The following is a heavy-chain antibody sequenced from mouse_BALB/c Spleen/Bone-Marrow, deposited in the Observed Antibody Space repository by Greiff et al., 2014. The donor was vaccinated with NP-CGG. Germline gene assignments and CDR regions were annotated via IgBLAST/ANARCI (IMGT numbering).Heavy chain of an antibody. CDR2: IDPENGDT. CDR1: GFNIKDSY. Sequence: EVQLQQSGAELVRPGASVKLSCTGSGFNIKDSYIHWVKQRPGQGLEWIGWIDPENGDTEYAPKFQGKATMTADTSSNTAYLQLSSLTSEDTAVYYCTPYDNYGWEYWGQGTSVTVSS. V-gene: IGHV14-4*02. D-gene: IGHD2-10*02. J-gene: IGHJ4*01. CDR3: TPYDNYGWEY.